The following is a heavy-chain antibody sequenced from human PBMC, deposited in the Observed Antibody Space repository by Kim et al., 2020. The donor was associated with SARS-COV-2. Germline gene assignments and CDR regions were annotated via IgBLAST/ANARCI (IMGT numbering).Heavy chain of an antibody. CDR2: IWYDGSNK. CDR3: ARGLHNWNDPPNYYYYGMDV. CDR1: GFTFSSYG. Sequence: GGSLRLSCAASGFTFSSYGMHWVRQAPGKGLEWVAVIWYDGSNKYYADSVKGRFTISRDNSKNTLYLQMNSLRAEDTAVYYCARGLHNWNDPPNYYYYGMDVWGQGTTVTVSS. J-gene: IGHJ6*02. V-gene: IGHV3-33*01. D-gene: IGHD1-20*01.